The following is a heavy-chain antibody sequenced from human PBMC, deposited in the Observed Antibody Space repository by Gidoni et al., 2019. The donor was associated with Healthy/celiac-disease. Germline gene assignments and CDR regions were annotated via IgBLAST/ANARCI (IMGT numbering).Heavy chain of an antibody. CDR3: TRGAYGSGRFNWFDP. V-gene: IGHV3-49*03. J-gene: IGHJ5*02. Sequence: EVQLVESGGGLVQPGRSLRLSCPASGFTFGDYAMSWFRQAPGKGLEWVGFIRSKAYGGTKEYAASVKGRFTISRDDSKSIAYLQMNSLKTEDTAVYYCTRGAYGSGRFNWFDPWGQGTLVTVSS. CDR1: GFTFGDYA. CDR2: IRSKAYGGTK. D-gene: IGHD3-10*01.